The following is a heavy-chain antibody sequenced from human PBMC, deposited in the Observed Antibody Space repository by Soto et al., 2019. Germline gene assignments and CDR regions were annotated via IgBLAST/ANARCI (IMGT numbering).Heavy chain of an antibody. J-gene: IGHJ3*02. CDR1: GGSVSSGAYY. D-gene: IGHD5-12*01. CDR3: ARARLRAVYAFDI. V-gene: IGHV4-31*03. Sequence: QVQLQESDAGLVKASQTLSLTCTVSGGSVSSGAYYWTWIRQRPGKGLEWIEYIYYSGSTYYSPSLKSRLSISLDTSKNQFSLRLSSVTAADTAMYYCARARLRAVYAFDIWGQGTMVTVSS. CDR2: IYYSGST.